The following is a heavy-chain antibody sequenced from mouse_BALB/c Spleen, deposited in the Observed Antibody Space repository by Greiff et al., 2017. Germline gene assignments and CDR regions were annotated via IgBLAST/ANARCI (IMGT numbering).Heavy chain of an antibody. V-gene: IGHV1S127*01. CDR3: ARLEDDPFAY. CDR2: IDPSDSET. J-gene: IGHJ3*01. D-gene: IGHD2-12*01. CDR1: GYSFTSYW. Sequence: QVQLQQSGPQLVRPGASVKISCKASGYSFTSYWMHWVKQRPGQGLEWIGMIDPSDSETRLNQKFKDKATLTVDKSSSTAYMQLSSPTSEDSAVYYCARLEDDPFAYWGQGTLVTVSA.